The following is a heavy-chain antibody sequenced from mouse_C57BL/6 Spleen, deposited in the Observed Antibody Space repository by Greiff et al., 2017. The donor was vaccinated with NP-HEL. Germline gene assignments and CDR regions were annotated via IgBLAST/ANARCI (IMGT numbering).Heavy chain of an antibody. V-gene: IGHV5-9*01. Sequence: EVKVEESGGGLVKPGGSLKLSCAASGFTFSSYTMSWVRQTPEKRLEWVATISGGGGNTYYPDSVKGRFTISRDNAKNTLYLQMSSLRSEDTALYYCARQRTGPYYFDYWGQGTTLTVSS. CDR3: ARQRTGPYYFDY. D-gene: IGHD4-1*01. J-gene: IGHJ2*01. CDR2: ISGGGGNT. CDR1: GFTFSSYT.